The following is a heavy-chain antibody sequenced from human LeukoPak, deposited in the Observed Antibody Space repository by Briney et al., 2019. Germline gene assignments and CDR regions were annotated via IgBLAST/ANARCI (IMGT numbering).Heavy chain of an antibody. V-gene: IGHV3-7*01. D-gene: IGHD3-9*01. Sequence: GGSLRLSCAASGFTFSAYWMSWVRQAPGKGLEWVANIKQDGSEKNYVDSVKGRFTISRDNAKNSLFLQMNSLRAEDTAVYYCARDILTGYSDYFDYWGQGTLVTVSS. CDR2: IKQDGSEK. J-gene: IGHJ4*02. CDR1: GFTFSAYW. CDR3: ARDILTGYSDYFDY.